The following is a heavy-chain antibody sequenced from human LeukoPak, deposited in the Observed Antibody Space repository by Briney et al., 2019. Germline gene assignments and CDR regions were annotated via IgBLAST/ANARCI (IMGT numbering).Heavy chain of an antibody. Sequence: PGGSLRLSCAASGFTFSSYAMSWVRQAPGKGLEWVSAISGSGGSTYYADSVKGRFTISRDNSKNTLYLQMNSLRAEDTAVYYCAKVSGGGLYYDGMDVWGRGTTVTVSS. V-gene: IGHV3-23*01. CDR2: ISGSGGST. CDR1: GFTFSSYA. CDR3: AKVSGGGLYYDGMDV. J-gene: IGHJ6*02. D-gene: IGHD1-14*01.